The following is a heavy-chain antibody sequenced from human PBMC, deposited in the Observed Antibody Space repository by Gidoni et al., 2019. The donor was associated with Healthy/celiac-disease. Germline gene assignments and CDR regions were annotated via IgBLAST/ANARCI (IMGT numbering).Heavy chain of an antibody. CDR3: ARDLRSAVTKGPDFDY. CDR2: ISAYNGNT. Sequence: QVQLVQSGAEVKKPGASVKVSCQASGYTFTSSGISWVRQAPGQGLEWMGWISAYNGNTNDAQKLQGRVTMTTDTSTSTAYMELRSLRSDDTAVYYCARDLRSAVTKGPDFDYWGQGTLVTVSS. V-gene: IGHV1-18*01. D-gene: IGHD4-17*01. CDR1: GYTFTSSG. J-gene: IGHJ4*02.